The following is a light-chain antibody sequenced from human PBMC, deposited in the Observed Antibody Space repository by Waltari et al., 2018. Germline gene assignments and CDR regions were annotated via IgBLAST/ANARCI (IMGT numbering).Light chain of an antibody. CDR2: QVS. CDR3: SACTNRGTVV. CDR1: SSDFVAHKY. J-gene: IGLJ2*01. Sequence: QSALTQPASVSGSPGQSITISCTGTSSDFVAHKYISWYQQHPGKVPKFIINQVSNRPLAVSTSFTGSKSGNTASLTISGLQPEDEADYYCSACTNRGTVVFGGGTTLTVL. V-gene: IGLV2-14*01.